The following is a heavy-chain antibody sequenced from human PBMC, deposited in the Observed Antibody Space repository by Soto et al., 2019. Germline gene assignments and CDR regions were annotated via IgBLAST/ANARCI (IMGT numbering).Heavy chain of an antibody. V-gene: IGHV3-7*01. CDR1: GFTFSSYW. CDR3: ARPLGWRDAFDF. CDR2: IKHDGSDE. Sequence: EVQLVESEGGLVRPGGSLRLSCAASGFTFSSYWMTWVRQAPGKGLEWVANIKHDGSDEYYVDSVKGRFTISRDNAKNSLYLQMNSLRAEDTAVYYCARPLGWRDAFDFWAQGTMVTVSS. J-gene: IGHJ3*01. D-gene: IGHD6-19*01.